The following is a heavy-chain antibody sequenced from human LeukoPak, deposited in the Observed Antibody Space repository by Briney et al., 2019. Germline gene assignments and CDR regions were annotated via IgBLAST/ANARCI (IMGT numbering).Heavy chain of an antibody. Sequence: SETLSLTCTVSGGSISSSSYYWGWIRQPPGKGLEWIGSIYYSGSTYYSPSLKSRVTISVDTSKNQFSLKLSSVTAADTAVYYCARQGSYGHLDYWGQGTLVTVSS. D-gene: IGHD4-17*01. CDR3: ARQGSYGHLDY. J-gene: IGHJ4*02. V-gene: IGHV4-39*01. CDR1: GGSISSSSYY. CDR2: IYYSGST.